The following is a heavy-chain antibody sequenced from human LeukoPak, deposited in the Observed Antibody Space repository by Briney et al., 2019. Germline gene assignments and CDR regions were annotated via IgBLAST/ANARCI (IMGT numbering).Heavy chain of an antibody. V-gene: IGHV4-4*07. J-gene: IGHJ4*02. CDR2: IYTSGGAGRNYSSGGT. Sequence: PSETLSLTCTVSGGSMNSDYWSWIRQPAGKGLEWIGRIYTSGGAGRNYSSGGTSYNPSLKSRVTISIDASKNQFSLRLSSVTAADTAVYYCTKGGELMNYWGQGTLVTVSS. D-gene: IGHD1-26*01. CDR1: GGSMNSDY. CDR3: TKGGELMNY.